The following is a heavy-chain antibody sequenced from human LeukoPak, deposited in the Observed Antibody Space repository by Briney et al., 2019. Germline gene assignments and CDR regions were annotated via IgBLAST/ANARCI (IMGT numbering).Heavy chain of an antibody. CDR3: ARGPSRYLSGTYRPFDHFYIDV. D-gene: IGHD3-16*02. J-gene: IGHJ6*03. CDR1: GYSISNFY. CDR2: IYDTGST. V-gene: IGHV4-59*01. Sequence: SETLSLTCSLSGYSISNFYWSWIRQPPGKGLEWIAYIYDTGSTTSNPSLKSRVTMSLDTSKNQFSLRLSSVTAADTAVYYCARGPSRYLSGTYRPFDHFYIDVWGKGATVTVSS.